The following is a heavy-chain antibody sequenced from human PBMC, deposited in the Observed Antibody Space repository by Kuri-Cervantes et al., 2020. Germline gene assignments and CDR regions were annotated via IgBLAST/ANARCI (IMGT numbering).Heavy chain of an antibody. CDR1: KFTFSSHW. CDR3: ARYPGIAVAGTGGFDY. V-gene: IGHV3-48*01. D-gene: IGHD6-19*01. J-gene: IGHJ4*02. CDR2: ISSSSSTI. Sequence: GESLKISCAASKFTFSSHWMNWVRQAPGKGLEWVSYISSSSSTIYYADSVKGRFTISRDNAKNSLYLQMNSLRVEDTAVYYCARYPGIAVAGTGGFDYWGQGALVTVSS.